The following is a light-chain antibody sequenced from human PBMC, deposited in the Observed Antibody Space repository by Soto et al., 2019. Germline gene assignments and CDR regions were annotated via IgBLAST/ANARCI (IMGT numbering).Light chain of an antibody. V-gene: IGKV1-27*01. Sequence: DIQMTQSPSSLSASVGDRVTITCRASQAISNYLAWYQQRPGKVPKLLIYAASTLQSGVPSRFSGSGSGTEFILTISSLQPEDVATYYCQKYNNAPQLIFGGGTKVEIK. CDR1: QAISNY. CDR2: AAS. J-gene: IGKJ4*01. CDR3: QKYNNAPQLI.